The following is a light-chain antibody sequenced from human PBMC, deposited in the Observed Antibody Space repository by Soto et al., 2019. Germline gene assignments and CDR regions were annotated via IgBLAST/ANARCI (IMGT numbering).Light chain of an antibody. Sequence: DIQMTQSPSSLSSSVGDTVTITCRASQPTGLDLSWYQQKPGKAPKLLMSATSRLHSGVPSRCSGSGSGTGFTLTITSLQPEDFATYYCQHSYTTPLTFGGGTRVQI. V-gene: IGKV1-39*01. J-gene: IGKJ4*01. CDR1: QPTGLD. CDR2: ATS. CDR3: QHSYTTPLT.